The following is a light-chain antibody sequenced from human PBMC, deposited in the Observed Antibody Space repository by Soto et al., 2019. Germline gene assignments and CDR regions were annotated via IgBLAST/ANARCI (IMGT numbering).Light chain of an antibody. CDR1: QSVSSY. J-gene: IGKJ5*01. CDR2: DAS. Sequence: EIVLTQSPATLSLSPGERATLSYRASQSVSSYLAWYQQKPGQAPRLLIYDASNRATGIPVRFSGSGSGTDFTLTISGLEPEDFAVYYCQQRSNWPPITFGHGTRLEIK. CDR3: QQRSNWPPIT. V-gene: IGKV3-11*01.